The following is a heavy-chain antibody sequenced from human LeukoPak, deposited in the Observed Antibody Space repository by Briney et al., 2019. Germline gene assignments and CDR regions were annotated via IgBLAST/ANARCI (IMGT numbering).Heavy chain of an antibody. CDR2: INAGNGNT. J-gene: IGHJ6*02. V-gene: IGHV1-3*01. CDR1: GYTFTSYA. Sequence: GASVKVSCKASGYTFTSYAMHWVRQAPGQRLEWMGWINAGNGNTKYSQKFQGRVTITADESTSTAYMELSSLRSEDTAVYYCATPRPPNCSGGSCYDYYYYGMDVWGQGTTVTVSS. CDR3: ATPRPPNCSGGSCYDYYYYGMDV. D-gene: IGHD2-15*01.